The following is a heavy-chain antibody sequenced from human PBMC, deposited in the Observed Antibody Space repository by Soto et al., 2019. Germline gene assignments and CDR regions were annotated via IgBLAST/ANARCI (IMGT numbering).Heavy chain of an antibody. CDR2: TSQDGAT. D-gene: IGHD3-22*01. CDR1: SGSIDNVNW. J-gene: IGHJ3*02. V-gene: IGHV4-4*02. Sequence: ETLSLTCAVSSGSIDNVNWWGWVRQSPGKGLEWIGETSQDGATNYNPSPEGRVTSSIDKSKNQFSLKLSSVTAADTAVYYWARHLLGMSEYDDSSGADHDAFDIWGQGTMVT. CDR3: ARHLLGMSEYDDSSGADHDAFDI.